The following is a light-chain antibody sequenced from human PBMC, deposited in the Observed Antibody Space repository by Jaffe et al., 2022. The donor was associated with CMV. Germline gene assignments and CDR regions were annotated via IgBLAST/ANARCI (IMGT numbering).Light chain of an antibody. CDR3: QQYGSSPRT. Sequence: EIVLTQSPGTLSLSPGESATLSCRASQSVPIRYLAWYKQKPGQAPRLLIYGASSRATGIPDKFSGSGSGTDFTLTITRLEPEDFAVYYCQQYGSSPRTFGQGTRLEIK. J-gene: IGKJ5*01. CDR2: GAS. CDR1: QSVPIRY. V-gene: IGKV3-20*01.